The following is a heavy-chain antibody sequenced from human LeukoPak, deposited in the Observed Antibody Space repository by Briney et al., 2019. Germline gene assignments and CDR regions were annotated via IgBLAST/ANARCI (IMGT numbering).Heavy chain of an antibody. Sequence: KPSETLSLTCTVSGGSISSYYWSWIRQPAGKGLEWIGRIYTSWSTNYNPSLKSRVTMSVDTSKNQFSLKLSSVTAADTAVYYCAREDIVVVVAATFFDYWGQGTLVTVSS. V-gene: IGHV4-4*07. CDR2: IYTSWST. CDR1: GGSISSYY. D-gene: IGHD2-15*01. CDR3: AREDIVVVVAATFFDY. J-gene: IGHJ4*02.